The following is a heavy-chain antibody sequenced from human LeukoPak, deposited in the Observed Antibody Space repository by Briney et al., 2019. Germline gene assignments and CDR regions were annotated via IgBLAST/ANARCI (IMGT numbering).Heavy chain of an antibody. D-gene: IGHD3-10*01. CDR3: ASDLYYGSGSYHNFDY. V-gene: IGHV1-69*06. CDR2: IIPIFGTA. CDR1: GGTFSSYA. Sequence: SVKVSCKASGGTFSSYAISWVRQAPGQGLEWMGGIIPIFGTANYAQKFQGRVTITADKSTSTAYMELSSLRSEDTAVYYCASDLYYGSGSYHNFDYWGQGTLVTVSS. J-gene: IGHJ4*02.